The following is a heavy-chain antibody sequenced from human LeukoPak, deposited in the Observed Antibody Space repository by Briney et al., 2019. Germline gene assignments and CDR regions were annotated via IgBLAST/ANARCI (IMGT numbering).Heavy chain of an antibody. CDR3: AKYCSSTSCPLGAFDI. CDR1: GYTFTGYY. Sequence: ASVKVSCKASGYTFTGYYMHWVRQAPGQGLEWMGWINPNSGGTNYAQKFQGRVTMTRDTSISTAYMELSRLRTDDTAVYYCAKYCSSTSCPLGAFDIWGQGTMVTVSS. J-gene: IGHJ3*02. CDR2: INPNSGGT. D-gene: IGHD2-2*01. V-gene: IGHV1-2*02.